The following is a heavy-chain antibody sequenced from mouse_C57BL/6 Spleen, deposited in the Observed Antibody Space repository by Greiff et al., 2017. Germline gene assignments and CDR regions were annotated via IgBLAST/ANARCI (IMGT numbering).Heavy chain of an antibody. CDR2: INPNNGGT. V-gene: IGHV1-26*01. D-gene: IGHD1-1*01. CDR1: GYTFTDYY. CDR3: ARGGYYGTPYFDV. J-gene: IGHJ1*03. Sequence: VQLQQSGPELVKPGASVKISCKASGYTFTDYYMNWVKQSHGKSLEWIGDINPNNGGTSYNQKFKGKATLTVDKSSSTAYMELRSLTSEDSAVYYCARGGYYGTPYFDVWGTGTTVTVSS.